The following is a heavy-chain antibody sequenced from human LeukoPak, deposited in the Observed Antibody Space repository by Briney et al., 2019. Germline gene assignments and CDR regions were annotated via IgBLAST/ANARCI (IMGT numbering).Heavy chain of an antibody. V-gene: IGHV4-39*07. Sequence: SETLSLTCTVSGGSISSSSYYWGWIRQPPGKGLEWIGSIYYSGSTYYNPSLKSRVTISVDTSKNQFSLKLSSVTAADTAVYYWAREKFTRHYYYYYYMDVWGKGTTVTVSS. J-gene: IGHJ6*03. CDR2: IYYSGST. CDR1: GGSISSSSYY. CDR3: AREKFTRHYYYYYYMDV.